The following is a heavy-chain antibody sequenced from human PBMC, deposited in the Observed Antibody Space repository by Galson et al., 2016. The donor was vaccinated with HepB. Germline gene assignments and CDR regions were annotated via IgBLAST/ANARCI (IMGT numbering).Heavy chain of an antibody. CDR3: ARDLRIAEFGSVLHAFDV. CDR2: IYYSGTY. D-gene: IGHD6-25*01. J-gene: IGHJ3*01. V-gene: IGHV4-31*03. Sequence: TLSLTCTVSGGSISSRGYYWNWIRQLPGQGLEWIGNIYYSGTYYYSPSLRSRVSMSVDTSRNHFSLRLSSVTAADTAVYYCARDLRIAEFGSVLHAFDVWGQGKMVTVSS. CDR1: GGSISSRGYY.